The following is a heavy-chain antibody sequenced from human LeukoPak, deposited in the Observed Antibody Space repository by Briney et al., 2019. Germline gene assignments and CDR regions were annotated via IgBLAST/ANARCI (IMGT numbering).Heavy chain of an antibody. CDR2: IYYSGST. D-gene: IGHD6-13*01. J-gene: IGHJ1*01. V-gene: IGHV4-59*01. Sequence: PSETLSLTCTVSGGSISRYYWSWIRQPPGKGLEWIGNIYYSGSTNYNPSLKSRVTISVDASKNQFSLKLNSVTAADTAVYYCARSYSSSWYGDFQHWGQGTLVTVSS. CDR3: ARSYSSSWYGDFQH. CDR1: GGSISRYY.